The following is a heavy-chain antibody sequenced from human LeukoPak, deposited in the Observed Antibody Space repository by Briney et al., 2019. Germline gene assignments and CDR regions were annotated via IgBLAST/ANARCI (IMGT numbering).Heavy chain of an antibody. J-gene: IGHJ5*02. D-gene: IGHD6-25*01. V-gene: IGHV1-2*02. Sequence: ASVKVSCKASGYTFTGYYMHWVRQAPGQGLEWMGWINPNSDNTHYAQKFQDRVTMTRGTSISTAYMELNSLRSDDMAVYYCAREGAAAEDVNWFDPWGQGTLVTVSS. CDR3: AREGAAAEDVNWFDP. CDR2: INPNSDNT. CDR1: GYTFTGYY.